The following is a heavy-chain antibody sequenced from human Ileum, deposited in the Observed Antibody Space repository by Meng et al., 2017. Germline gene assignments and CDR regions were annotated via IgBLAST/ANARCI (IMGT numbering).Heavy chain of an antibody. CDR3: ARDRDSSGYYPY. Sequence: QVQLQESGPGLVKPSQTLSLTCTVSGGSLSSCDYYWSWIRQPPGKGLEWIGYIYYSGSTYYNPSLKSRLTISVDTSKNQFSLKLSSVTAADTAVYYCARDRDSSGYYPYWGQGTLVTVSS. J-gene: IGHJ4*02. V-gene: IGHV4-30-4*01. CDR2: IYYSGST. CDR1: GGSLSSCDYY. D-gene: IGHD3-22*01.